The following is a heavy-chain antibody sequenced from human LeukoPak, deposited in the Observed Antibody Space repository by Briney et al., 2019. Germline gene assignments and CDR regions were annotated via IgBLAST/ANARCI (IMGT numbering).Heavy chain of an antibody. CDR3: ARGYSSGWYGVLAYYFDY. Sequence: ETLSLTCTVSGGSISSSSYYWGWIRQPPGKGLEWIGSIYYSGSTYYNPSLKSRVTISVDTSKNQFSLKLSSVTAADTAVYYCARGYSSGWYGVLAYYFDYWGQGTLVTVSS. CDR2: IYYSGST. J-gene: IGHJ4*02. D-gene: IGHD6-19*01. CDR1: GGSISSSSYY. V-gene: IGHV4-39*07.